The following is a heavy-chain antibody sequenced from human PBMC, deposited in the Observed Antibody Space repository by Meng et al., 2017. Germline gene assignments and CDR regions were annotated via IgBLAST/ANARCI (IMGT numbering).Heavy chain of an antibody. D-gene: IGHD3-10*01. Sequence: QVQFVQSGAEVKNPGASVKVSCKASGYTFTTYAIHWVRQAPGQRLEWMGWINAGNSDTKYSQKLQGRVTMTRDTSISTAYMELSRLRSDDTAVYYCARHWFGESEISWGQGTLVTVSS. CDR1: GYTFTTYA. CDR3: ARHWFGESEIS. CDR2: INAGNSDT. J-gene: IGHJ4*02. V-gene: IGHV1-3*01.